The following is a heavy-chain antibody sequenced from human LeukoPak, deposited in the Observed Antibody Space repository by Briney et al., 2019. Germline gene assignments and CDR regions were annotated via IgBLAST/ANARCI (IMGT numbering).Heavy chain of an antibody. CDR1: GGSISSYY. CDR3: ARASDYDFWSGGDWFDP. V-gene: IGHV4-59*01. J-gene: IGHJ5*02. Sequence: PSETLSLTCTVSGGSISSYYWSWIRQPPGKRLEWIGYIYYSGSTNYNPSLKSRVTISVDTSKNQFSLKLSSVTAADTAVYYCARASDYDFWSGGDWFDPWGQGTLVTVSS. CDR2: IYYSGST. D-gene: IGHD3-3*01.